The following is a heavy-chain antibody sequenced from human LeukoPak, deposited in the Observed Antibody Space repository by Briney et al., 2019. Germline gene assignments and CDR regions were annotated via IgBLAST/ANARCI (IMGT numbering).Heavy chain of an antibody. J-gene: IGHJ5*02. CDR1: GGSISSRSYY. Sequence: SETLSLTCTVSGGSISSRSYYWGWIRQPPGKGLEWIGSIYYSGSTYYNPSLKSRVTISVDTSKNQFSLKLSSVTAADTAVYYCASTYYDFWSGRRNWFDPWGQGTLVTVSS. D-gene: IGHD3-3*01. CDR2: IYYSGST. CDR3: ASTYYDFWSGRRNWFDP. V-gene: IGHV4-39*01.